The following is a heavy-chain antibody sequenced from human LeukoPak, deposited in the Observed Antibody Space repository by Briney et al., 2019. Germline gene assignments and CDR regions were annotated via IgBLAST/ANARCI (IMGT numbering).Heavy chain of an antibody. J-gene: IGHJ4*02. CDR1: GGTFSSYA. Sequence: AASVKVSCKASGGTFSSYAISWVRQAPGQGLEWMGGIIPIFGTANYAQKFQGRVTITADESTSTAYMELSSLRSEDTAVYYCAQSSRGYSYGPNMNWGQGTLVTVSS. V-gene: IGHV1-69*13. CDR2: IIPIFGTA. D-gene: IGHD5-18*01. CDR3: AQSSRGYSYGPNMN.